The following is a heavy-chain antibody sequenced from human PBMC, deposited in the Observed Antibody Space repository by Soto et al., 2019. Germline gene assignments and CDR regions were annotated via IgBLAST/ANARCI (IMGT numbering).Heavy chain of an antibody. CDR3: AKNRGAYYYDSSGYYSNWFDP. J-gene: IGHJ5*02. CDR2: ISDGGSNN. D-gene: IGHD3-22*01. V-gene: IGHV3-30*18. Sequence: GGSLRLSCAASGFTFRSYAMHWVRQAPGKGLEWVAAISDGGSNNYYTDSVKGRFTISRDNSKNTLYLQMNSLRAEDTAVYYCAKNRGAYYYDSSGYYSNWFDPWGQGTLVTAPQ. CDR1: GFTFRSYA.